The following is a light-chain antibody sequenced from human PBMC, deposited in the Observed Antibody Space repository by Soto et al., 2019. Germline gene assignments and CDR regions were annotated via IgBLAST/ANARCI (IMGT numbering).Light chain of an antibody. J-gene: IGKJ2*01. CDR1: QSVSSN. CDR2: GAS. V-gene: IGKV3-15*01. CDR3: QQYNNWPYT. Sequence: EIVMTQSPATLSVSPGERATLSCRASQSVSSNLAWYQQKPGQAPRLLIYGASTRATGIPARFSGSGSGAEFILTISGLQSEDFAVYYCQQYNNWPYTFGQGTNLEIK.